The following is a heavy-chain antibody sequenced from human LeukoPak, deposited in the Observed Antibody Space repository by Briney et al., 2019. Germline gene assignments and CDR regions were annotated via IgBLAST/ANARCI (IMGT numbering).Heavy chain of an antibody. CDR2: ISWNSGSI. Sequence: GGSLRLSCAASGFTFDDYAMHWVRHAPGKGLEWVSGISWNSGSIGYADSVKGRFTISRDNAKNSLYLQMNSLRAEDTALYYCAKDMAGDTKNYFDYWGQGTLVTVSS. D-gene: IGHD6-19*01. CDR3: AKDMAGDTKNYFDY. J-gene: IGHJ4*02. V-gene: IGHV3-9*01. CDR1: GFTFDDYA.